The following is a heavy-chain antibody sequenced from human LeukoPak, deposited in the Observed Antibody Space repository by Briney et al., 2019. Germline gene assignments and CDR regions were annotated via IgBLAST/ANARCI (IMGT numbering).Heavy chain of an antibody. V-gene: IGHV3-23*01. D-gene: IGHD3-9*01. CDR1: GFTFSSYA. CDR2: ISGSGGST. J-gene: IGHJ4*02. Sequence: GGSLRLSCAASGFTFSSYAMSWVRQAPGKELEWVSAISGSGGSTYYADSVKGRFTISRDNSKNTLYLQMNSLRAEDTAVYYCAKDGYFDWLSHYFDYWGQGTLVTVSS. CDR3: AKDGYFDWLSHYFDY.